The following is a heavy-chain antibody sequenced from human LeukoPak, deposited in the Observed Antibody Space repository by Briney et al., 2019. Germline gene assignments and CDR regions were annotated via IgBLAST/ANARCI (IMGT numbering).Heavy chain of an antibody. CDR1: GGTFSGYA. CDR2: IIPIFGTA. J-gene: IGHJ3*02. CDR3: ARRYCTNGVCYHDRGAFDI. Sequence: SVKVSCKASGGTFSGYAISWVRQAPGQGLEWMGEIIPIFGTATYAQKFQGRVTITADTSTSTVYMELSSLRSEDTAVYYCARRYCTNGVCYHDRGAFDIWGQGTMVTVSS. D-gene: IGHD2-8*01. V-gene: IGHV1-69*06.